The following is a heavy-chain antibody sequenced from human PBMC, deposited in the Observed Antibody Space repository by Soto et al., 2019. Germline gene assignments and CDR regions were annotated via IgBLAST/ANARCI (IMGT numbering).Heavy chain of an antibody. J-gene: IGHJ4*02. V-gene: IGHV1-58*01. CDR3: AAEAIVGATRPFDY. CDR2: IVVGSGNT. D-gene: IGHD1-26*01. CDR1: GFTFTSSA. Sequence: GASVKVSCKASGFTFTSSAVQWVRQARGQRLEWIGWIVVGSGNTNYAQKFQERVTITRDMSTSTAYMELSSLRSEDTAVYYCAAEAIVGATRPFDYWGQGTLVTVSS.